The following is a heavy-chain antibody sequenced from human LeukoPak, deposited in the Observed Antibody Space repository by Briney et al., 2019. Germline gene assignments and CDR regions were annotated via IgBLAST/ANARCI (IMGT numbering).Heavy chain of an antibody. CDR2: ISSSSSYI. J-gene: IGHJ6*03. D-gene: IGHD3-3*01. V-gene: IGHV3-21*01. Sequence: GGSLRLSCAASGFTFSSYSMNWVHRAPGKGLEWVSSISSSSSYIYYADSVKGRFTISRDNAKNSLYLQMNSLRAEDTAVYYCAREQGNDFWSGYYSSYLNYMDVWGKGTTVTVSS. CDR1: GFTFSSYS. CDR3: AREQGNDFWSGYYSSYLNYMDV.